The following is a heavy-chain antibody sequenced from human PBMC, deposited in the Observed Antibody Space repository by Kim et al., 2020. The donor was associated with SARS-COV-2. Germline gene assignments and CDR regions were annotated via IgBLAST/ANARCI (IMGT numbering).Heavy chain of an antibody. D-gene: IGHD6-13*01. V-gene: IGHV5-51*01. CDR3: ARHIALGDYYYYGMDV. J-gene: IGHJ6*02. Sequence: GESLKISCKGSGYRFTSYWIGWVRQMPGKGLEWMGIIYPGDSDTRYSPSFQGQVTISADKSISTAYLQWSSLKASDTAMYYCARHIALGDYYYYGMDVWGQGTTVTVSS. CDR2: IYPGDSDT. CDR1: GYRFTSYW.